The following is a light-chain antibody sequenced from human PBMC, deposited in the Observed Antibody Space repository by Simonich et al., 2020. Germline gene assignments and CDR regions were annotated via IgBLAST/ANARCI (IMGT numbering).Light chain of an antibody. CDR2: SNK. CDR1: SSNIGSNT. V-gene: IGLV1-44*01. CDR3: AAWDDSLSGPV. Sequence: QSVLTQPPSASGTPGQRVTISCSGSSSNIGSNTVNWYQQPPGTAPKLLIYSNKQRPSGGPDRFSGSKSGTSASLAISGLRSEDEADYYCAAWDDSLSGPVFGGGTKLTVL. J-gene: IGLJ3*02.